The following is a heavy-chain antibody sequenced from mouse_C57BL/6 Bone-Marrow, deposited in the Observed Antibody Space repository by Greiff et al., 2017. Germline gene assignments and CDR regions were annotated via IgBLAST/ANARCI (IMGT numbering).Heavy chain of an antibody. J-gene: IGHJ2*01. Sequence: VQLQQSGAELARPGASVKLSCKASGYTFTSYGISWVKQRTGQGLEWIGEIYPRSGNTYYNETFKGKATLTADKSSSTAYMELRSLTSEDSAVYFCARLWFRNYFDYWGQGTTLTVSS. CDR3: ARLWFRNYFDY. CDR1: GYTFTSYG. D-gene: IGHD2-2*01. CDR2: IYPRSGNT. V-gene: IGHV1-81*01.